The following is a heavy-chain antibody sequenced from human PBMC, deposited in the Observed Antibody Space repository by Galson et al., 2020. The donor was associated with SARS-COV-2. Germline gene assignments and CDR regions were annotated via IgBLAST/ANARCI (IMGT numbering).Heavy chain of an antibody. Sequence: GESLKISCAASGFTFSSYAMTWVRQAPGKGLEWVSTIIGSGGGTYYADSVKGRFTISRDNSKNTLYLQMNSLRAEDTAVYYCAKGGTMTTVITHFDYWGQGTLVTVSS. CDR1: GFTFSSYA. J-gene: IGHJ4*02. V-gene: IGHV3-23*01. D-gene: IGHD4-17*01. CDR2: IIGSGGGT. CDR3: AKGGTMTTVITHFDY.